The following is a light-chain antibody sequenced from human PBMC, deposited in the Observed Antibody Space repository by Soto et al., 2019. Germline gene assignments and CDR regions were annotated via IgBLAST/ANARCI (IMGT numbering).Light chain of an antibody. CDR2: GAS. CDR3: QQYNNGPPIT. CDR1: QSVRSK. Sequence: EVVMTQSPDTLSVSPEETVTLSCRASQSVRSKLAWYQQKPGQAPRLFIYGASTRATGIPARFSGSGSGTEFTLTISSLQSEDFAIYYCQQYNNGPPITFGQGTRLEVK. V-gene: IGKV3-15*01. J-gene: IGKJ5*01.